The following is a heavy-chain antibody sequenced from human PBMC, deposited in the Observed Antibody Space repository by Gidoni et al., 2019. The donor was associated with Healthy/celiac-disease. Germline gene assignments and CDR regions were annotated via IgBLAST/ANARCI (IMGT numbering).Heavy chain of an antibody. J-gene: IGHJ4*02. V-gene: IGHV3-48*01. CDR2: ISSSSSTI. CDR1: GFSFSSYS. CDR3: ARTAGITMIGALDY. Sequence: EVQLVESGGALVQPGGSLRLSCAACGFSFSSYSMHWVRQAPGKGLEWVSYISSSSSTIYYADSVKGRFTISRDNAKNSLYLQMNSLRAEDTAVYYCARTAGITMIGALDYWGQGTLGTVSS. D-gene: IGHD3-22*01.